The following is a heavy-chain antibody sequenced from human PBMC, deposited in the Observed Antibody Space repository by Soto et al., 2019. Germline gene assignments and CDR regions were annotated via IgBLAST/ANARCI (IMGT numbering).Heavy chain of an antibody. D-gene: IGHD4-4*01. CDR1: GYTLTELS. J-gene: IGHJ6*02. CDR3: ATDSPTVTSLRYYYYGMDV. CDR2: FDPEDGET. Sequence: QVQLVQSGAEVKKPGASVKVSCKVSGYTLTELSMHWVRQAPGKGLEWMGGFDPEDGETIYAQKFQGRVTMTEDTSTDPAYMELSSLRSDDTAVYYCATDSPTVTSLRYYYYGMDVWGQGTTVTVSS. V-gene: IGHV1-24*01.